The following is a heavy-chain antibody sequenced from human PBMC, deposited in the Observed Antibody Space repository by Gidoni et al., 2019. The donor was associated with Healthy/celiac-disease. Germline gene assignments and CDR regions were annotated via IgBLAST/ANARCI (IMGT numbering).Heavy chain of an antibody. D-gene: IGHD1-20*01. CDR1: GFTFSDYY. Sequence: QVQLVESGGGLVKPGGSLRLSCAASGFTFSDYYMSWIRQAPGKGLEWVSYISSSSSYTNYADSVKGRFTISRDNAKNSLYLQMNSLRAEDTAVYYCARGLYNWNQALPYWGQGTLVTVSS. J-gene: IGHJ4*02. CDR3: ARGLYNWNQALPY. V-gene: IGHV3-11*06. CDR2: ISSSSSYT.